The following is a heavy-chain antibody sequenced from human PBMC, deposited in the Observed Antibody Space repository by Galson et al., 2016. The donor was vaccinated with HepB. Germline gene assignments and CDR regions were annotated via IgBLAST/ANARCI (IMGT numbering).Heavy chain of an antibody. CDR3: AKGRPDYYGSGSYAPLDY. Sequence: SLRLSCAASRFTFSNYGMHWVRQAPGKGLEWVAVIWYDGSQKYYADSVKARFTISRDNSKNTLSLQMNSLRAEDTAVYYCAKGRPDYYGSGSYAPLDYWGQGTLVTVSS. CDR1: RFTFSNYG. CDR2: IWYDGSQK. D-gene: IGHD3-10*01. J-gene: IGHJ4*02. V-gene: IGHV3-33*06.